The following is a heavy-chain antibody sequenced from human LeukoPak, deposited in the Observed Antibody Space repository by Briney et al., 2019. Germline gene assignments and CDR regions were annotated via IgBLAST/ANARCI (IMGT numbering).Heavy chain of an antibody. J-gene: IGHJ4*02. CDR2: INPNTGVT. D-gene: IGHD6-19*01. CDR3: ARERWLVPGD. CDR1: GYTFTDYY. V-gene: IGHV1-2*02. Sequence: ASVKVSCKASGYTFTDYYMHWVRQAPGQGLEWMGWINPNTGVTSYAQNFQGRVTMTRDTSINTSDMDLSSLTSDDTAVYYCARERWLVPGDWGQGTLVTVSS.